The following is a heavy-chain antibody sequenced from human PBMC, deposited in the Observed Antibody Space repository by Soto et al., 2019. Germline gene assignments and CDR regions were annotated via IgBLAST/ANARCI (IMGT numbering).Heavy chain of an antibody. D-gene: IGHD2-15*01. J-gene: IGHJ3*02. V-gene: IGHV1-69*01. CDR2: IIPIFGTA. CDR3: ARGGRSVVVVAVDAFDI. CDR1: GGTFSSYA. Sequence: QVQLVQSGAEVKKPGSSVKVSCKASGGTFSSYAISWVRQAPGQGLEWMGGIIPIFGTANYAQKFQGRVTITGDESTSKDYMELSSLRSEDTAVYYCARGGRSVVVVAVDAFDIWGQVTMVTVAS.